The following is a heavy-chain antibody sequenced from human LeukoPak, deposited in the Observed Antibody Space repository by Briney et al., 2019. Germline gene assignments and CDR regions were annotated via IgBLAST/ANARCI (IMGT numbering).Heavy chain of an antibody. CDR2: ISAYNGNT. V-gene: IGHV1-18*01. J-gene: IGHJ5*02. Sequence: ASVKVSCKASGYTFTSYDISWVRQAPGQGLEWMGWISAYNGNTNYAQKLQGRVTMTTDTSTSTAYMELRSLRSEDTAVYYCALDRVVAAIAHNWFDPWGQGTLVTVSS. CDR1: GYTFTSYD. D-gene: IGHD2-15*01. CDR3: ALDRVVAAIAHNWFDP.